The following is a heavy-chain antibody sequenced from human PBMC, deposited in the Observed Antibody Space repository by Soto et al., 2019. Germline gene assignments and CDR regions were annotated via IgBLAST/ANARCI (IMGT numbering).Heavy chain of an antibody. D-gene: IGHD2-15*01. J-gene: IGHJ1*01. Sequence: SGTLSLTCAVYGGSFSGYYWSWIRQPPGKGLEWIGEINHSGSTNYNPSLKSRVTISVDTSKNQFSLKLSSVTAADTAVYYCARDIKYFQHWGQGTLVTVSS. V-gene: IGHV4-34*01. CDR2: INHSGST. CDR3: ARDIKYFQH. CDR1: GGSFSGYY.